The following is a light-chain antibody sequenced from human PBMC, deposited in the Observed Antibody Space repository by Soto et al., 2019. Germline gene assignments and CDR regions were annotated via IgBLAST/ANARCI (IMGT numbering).Light chain of an antibody. CDR3: QQRTDWPLP. CDR2: DAS. Sequence: ETVLTQSPATLSLSPGQRATFSCRASQSVGSYLAWYQQKPGQAPRLLIYDASNRATGIPARFSGSGSGTDFTLTITSLEPEDFAVYFCQQRTDWPLPCGGGTKLEI. CDR1: QSVGSY. V-gene: IGKV3-11*01. J-gene: IGKJ4*01.